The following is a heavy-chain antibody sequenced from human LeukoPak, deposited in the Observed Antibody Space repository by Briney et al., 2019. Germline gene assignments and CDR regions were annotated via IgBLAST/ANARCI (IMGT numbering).Heavy chain of an antibody. J-gene: IGHJ3*02. Sequence: GGSLRLPCAASGFTFSSYWMHWVRQAPGKGLVWVSRINSDGSSTSYADSVKGRFTISRDNAKNTLYLQMNSLRAEDTAVYYCASLSLPYYYDSSGYRSNAFDIWGQGTMVTVSS. CDR3: ASLSLPYYYDSSGYRSNAFDI. V-gene: IGHV3-74*01. CDR1: GFTFSSYW. D-gene: IGHD3-22*01. CDR2: INSDGSST.